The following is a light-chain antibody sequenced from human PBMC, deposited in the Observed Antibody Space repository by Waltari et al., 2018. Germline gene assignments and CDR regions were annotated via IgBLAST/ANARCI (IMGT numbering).Light chain of an antibody. V-gene: IGKV3-15*01. CDR3: QQYNNWPPLT. CDR1: QSVSSN. J-gene: IGKJ4*01. Sequence: EIVMTQSPATLSASPGERATLSCRASQSVSSNLAWYQQKHGQAPRLLIYGASTRATGIPARFSGSGSGTEFTLTISSLQSEDFAVYYCQQYNNWPPLTFGGGTKVEIK. CDR2: GAS.